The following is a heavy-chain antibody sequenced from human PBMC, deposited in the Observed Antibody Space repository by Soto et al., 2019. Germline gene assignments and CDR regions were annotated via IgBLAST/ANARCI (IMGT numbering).Heavy chain of an antibody. CDR1: GYSFTSYW. CDR2: IDPSDSYT. D-gene: IGHD2-2*01. CDR3: ASLVVVVPAANQNYYYYGMDV. J-gene: IGHJ6*02. Sequence: GESLKISCKGSGYSFTSYWISWVRQMPGKGLEWMGRIDPSDSYTNYSPSFQGHVTISADKSISTAYLQWSSLKASDTAMYYCASLVVVVPAANQNYYYYGMDVWGQGTTVTVSS. V-gene: IGHV5-10-1*01.